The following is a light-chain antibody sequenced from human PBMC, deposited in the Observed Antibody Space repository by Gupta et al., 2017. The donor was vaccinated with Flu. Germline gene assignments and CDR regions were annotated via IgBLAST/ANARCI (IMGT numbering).Light chain of an antibody. J-gene: IGLJ3*02. V-gene: IGLV2-14*01. CDR2: EVS. CDR1: SSDVGGYNY. CDR3: SSYTSSSNPWV. Sequence: QSALTQPASVSGSPVQSITISCTGTSSDVGGYNYVSWYQQHPGKAPKLMIYEVSNRPSGVSNRFSGSKSGNTASLTISGLQAEDEADYYCSSYTSSSNPWVFGGGTKLTVL.